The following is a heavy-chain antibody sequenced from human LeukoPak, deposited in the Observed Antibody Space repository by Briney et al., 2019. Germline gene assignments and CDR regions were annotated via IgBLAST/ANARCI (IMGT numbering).Heavy chain of an antibody. CDR1: GFTFSRYW. Sequence: KTGGSLRLSCAASGFTFSRYWMSWVRQAPGKGLEWVSSISSSSSYIYYADSVKGRFTISRDNAKNSLYLQMNSLRAEDTAVYYCARDMIVETDVAFDIWGQGTMVTVSS. CDR3: ARDMIVETDVAFDI. V-gene: IGHV3-21*01. J-gene: IGHJ3*02. CDR2: ISSSSSYI. D-gene: IGHD3-22*01.